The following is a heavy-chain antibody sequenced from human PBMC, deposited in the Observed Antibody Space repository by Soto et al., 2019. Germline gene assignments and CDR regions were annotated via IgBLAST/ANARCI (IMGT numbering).Heavy chain of an antibody. Sequence: QVQLVQSGAEVKKPGASVKVSCKASGYTFTSYYMHWVRQAPGQGLEWMGIINPSGGSTSYAQKFQGRVTMTRDTSTSTVYMELSSLRSEDTAVYYCAREGRHPDYYDSSGYYNWFDPWGQGTLVTVSS. CDR3: AREGRHPDYYDSSGYYNWFDP. CDR2: INPSGGST. V-gene: IGHV1-46*01. D-gene: IGHD3-22*01. J-gene: IGHJ5*02. CDR1: GYTFTSYY.